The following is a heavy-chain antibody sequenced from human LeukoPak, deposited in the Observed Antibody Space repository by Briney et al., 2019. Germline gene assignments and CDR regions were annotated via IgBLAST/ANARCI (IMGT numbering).Heavy chain of an antibody. Sequence: GRSLRLSCAASVFTFSSHGMHWVRQAPGKGLEWVAVIWYDGSNKYYADSVKGRFTISRDNSKNTLYLQMNSLRAEDTAVYYCARGHYGDYRKGYLQHWGQGTLVTVSS. CDR1: VFTFSSHG. CDR2: IWYDGSNK. CDR3: ARGHYGDYRKGYLQH. D-gene: IGHD4-17*01. V-gene: IGHV3-33*01. J-gene: IGHJ1*01.